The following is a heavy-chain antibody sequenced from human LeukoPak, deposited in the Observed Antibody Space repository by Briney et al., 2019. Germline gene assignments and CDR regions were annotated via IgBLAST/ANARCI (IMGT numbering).Heavy chain of an antibody. CDR3: ARLIRRSYQLDY. CDR2: IYYSGST. J-gene: IGHJ4*02. D-gene: IGHD2-2*01. CDR1: GGSISSYY. Sequence: PSETLSLTCTVSGGSISSYYWSWIRQPPGKGLEWIGYIYYSGSTNYNPSLKSRVTISVDTSKNQFSLKLSSVTAADTAVYYCARLIRRSYQLDYWGQGTLVTVSS. V-gene: IGHV4-59*08.